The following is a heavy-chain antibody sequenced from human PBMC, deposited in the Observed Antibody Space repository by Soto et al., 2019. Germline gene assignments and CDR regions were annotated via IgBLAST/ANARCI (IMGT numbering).Heavy chain of an antibody. CDR3: ARSPERYYDFWSGQYYYYYMDV. J-gene: IGHJ6*03. D-gene: IGHD3-3*01. CDR1: GGSISSYY. CDR2: IYYSGST. Sequence: PSETLCLTCTVSGGSISSYYWSWIRQPPGKGLEWIGYIYYSGSTNYNPSLKSRVTISVDTSKNQFSLKLSSVTAADTAVYYCARSPERYYDFWSGQYYYYYMDVWGKGTTVTVSS. V-gene: IGHV4-59*08.